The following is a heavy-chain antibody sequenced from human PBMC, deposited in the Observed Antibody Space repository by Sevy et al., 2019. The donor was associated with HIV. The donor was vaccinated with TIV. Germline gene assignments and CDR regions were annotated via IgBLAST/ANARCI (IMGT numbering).Heavy chain of an antibody. D-gene: IGHD3-22*01. CDR2: IYYSGST. V-gene: IGHV4-59*13. CDR1: GGSISSYY. CDR3: ASQPRYYYDSSGYPQYYFDY. Sequence: SETLSLTCTVSGGSISSYYWSWIRQPPGKGLEWIGYIYYSGSTNYNPSLKSRVTISVDTSKNQFSLKLSSVTAADTAVYYCASQPRYYYDSSGYPQYYFDYWGQGTLVTVSS. J-gene: IGHJ4*02.